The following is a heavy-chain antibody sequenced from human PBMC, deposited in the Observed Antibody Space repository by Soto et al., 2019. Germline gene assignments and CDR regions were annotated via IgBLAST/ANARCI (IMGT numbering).Heavy chain of an antibody. CDR3: AKDLTRQLAYWLDP. J-gene: IGHJ5*02. V-gene: IGHV5-10-1*01. CDR2: IDPSDSQT. CDR1: GYSFAGYW. Sequence: GESLKISCKGSGYSFAGYWITWVRQKPGKGLEWMGRIDPSDSQTYYSPSFRGHVTISVDKSINTAYLQWNSLKASDSAMYYCAKDLTRQLAYWLDPWGQGTQVTVSS. D-gene: IGHD6-6*01.